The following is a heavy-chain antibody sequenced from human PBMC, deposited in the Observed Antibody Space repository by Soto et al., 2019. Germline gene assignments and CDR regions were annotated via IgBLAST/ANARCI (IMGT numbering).Heavy chain of an antibody. CDR1: GYTFTDYY. Sequence: GASVKVSCKASGYTFTDYYMHWVRQAPGQGLEWMGWINPNSGGTNYAQKFQGWVTMTRDTSINTAYMELSRLRSDDTAVYYCAREGQDSSGWYDYWGQGTLVTVSS. V-gene: IGHV1-2*04. CDR3: AREGQDSSGWYDY. J-gene: IGHJ4*02. D-gene: IGHD6-19*01. CDR2: INPNSGGT.